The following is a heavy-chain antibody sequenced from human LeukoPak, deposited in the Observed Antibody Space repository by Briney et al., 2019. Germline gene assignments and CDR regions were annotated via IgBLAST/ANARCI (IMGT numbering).Heavy chain of an antibody. CDR1: GFTFDDYA. D-gene: IGHD3-16*02. J-gene: IGHJ3*02. CDR3: VKDGSGSYPDTFDI. V-gene: IGHV3-9*01. Sequence: PGGSLRLSCAASGFTFDDYAMHWVRQAPGKGLEWVSGISWNSGSIGYADSVKGRFTISRDNAKNSLYLQMNSLRPEDTAVYYCVKDGSGSYPDTFDIWGQGTMVTVSS. CDR2: ISWNSGSI.